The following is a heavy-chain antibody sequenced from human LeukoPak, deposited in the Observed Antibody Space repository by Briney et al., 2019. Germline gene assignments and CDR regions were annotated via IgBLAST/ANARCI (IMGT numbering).Heavy chain of an antibody. Sequence: GASVKVSCKASGYTFTSYYMHWVRQAPGQGLEWMGIINPSGGSTSYAQKFQGRVTMTRDTSTSTVYMELSSLRSEDTAVYYCARERGGWNYGNWFDPWGQGTLVTVSS. J-gene: IGHJ5*02. V-gene: IGHV1-46*01. CDR3: ARERGGWNYGNWFDP. D-gene: IGHD1-7*01. CDR2: INPSGGST. CDR1: GYTFTSYY.